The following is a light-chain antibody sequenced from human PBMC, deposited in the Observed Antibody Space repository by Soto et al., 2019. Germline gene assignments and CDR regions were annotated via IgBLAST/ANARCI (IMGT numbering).Light chain of an antibody. CDR3: QQYDSYPWT. CDR2: KAS. J-gene: IGKJ1*01. Sequence: DIQMTQSPSTLSVSLGDRVTIAGLASQTISSWLAWYQQKPGKAPKLLIYKASTLESGVPSRFSGSGSGTEFTLTISSLQPDDFATYYCQQYDSYPWTFGQGTKVDNK. CDR1: QTISSW. V-gene: IGKV1-5*03.